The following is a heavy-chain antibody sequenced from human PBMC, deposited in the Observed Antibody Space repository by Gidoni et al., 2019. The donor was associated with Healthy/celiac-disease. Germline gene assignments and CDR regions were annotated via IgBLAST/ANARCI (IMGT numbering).Heavy chain of an antibody. D-gene: IGHD3-16*01. Sequence: QVQLVQSGAEVKKPGASVKVSCKASGYTFTGYYMHWVRQAPGQGLEWMGWINPNRGGTNYAQKFQGWVTMTRDTSISTAYMELSRLRSDDTAVYYCARGGGVSGMDVWGQGTTVTVSS. CDR3: ARGGGVSGMDV. CDR1: GYTFTGYY. CDR2: INPNRGGT. J-gene: IGHJ6*02. V-gene: IGHV1-2*04.